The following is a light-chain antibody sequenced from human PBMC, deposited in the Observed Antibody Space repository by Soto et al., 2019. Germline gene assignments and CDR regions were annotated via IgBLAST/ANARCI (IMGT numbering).Light chain of an antibody. J-gene: IGKJ1*01. CDR3: MQALKAHPT. Sequence: DIVMTQSPLSLPVTPGEPASISCRSSQSLLNSNGYNYLDWYLQKPGQSPQLLIYLGSNRASGVPDRFSGSGSGTDFTLKISRVEAEDVGVHHCMQALKAHPTFGQGTKVDIX. CDR1: QSLLNSNGYNY. V-gene: IGKV2-28*01. CDR2: LGS.